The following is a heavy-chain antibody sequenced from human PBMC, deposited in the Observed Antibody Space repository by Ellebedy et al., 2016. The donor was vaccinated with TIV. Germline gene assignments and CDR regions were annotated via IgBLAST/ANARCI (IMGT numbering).Heavy chain of an antibody. CDR3: ARTPGMDV. J-gene: IGHJ6*02. CDR2: INHSGST. V-gene: IGHV4-34*01. CDR1: GGSFSGYY. Sequence: MPSETLSLTCAVYGGSFSGYYWSWIRQPPGKGLEWIGEINHSGSTNYNPSLKSRVTISVDTSKNQFSLKLSSVTAADTAVYYCARTPGMDVWGQGTTVTVSS.